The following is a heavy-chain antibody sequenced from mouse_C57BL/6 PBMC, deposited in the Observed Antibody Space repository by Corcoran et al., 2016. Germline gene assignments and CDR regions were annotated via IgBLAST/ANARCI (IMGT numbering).Heavy chain of an antibody. J-gene: IGHJ4*01. CDR3: ARRGGLPYAMDY. D-gene: IGHD3-1*01. CDR2: INPNNGGT. Sequence: VQLKQSGAELVKPGASVKISCKASGYTFTDYYINWVKQSHGKSLEWIGDINPNNGGTSYNQKFKGKATLTVDKSSSTAYMELRSLTSEDSAVYYCARRGGLPYAMDYWGQGTSVTVSS. CDR1: GYTFTDYY. V-gene: IGHV1-26*01.